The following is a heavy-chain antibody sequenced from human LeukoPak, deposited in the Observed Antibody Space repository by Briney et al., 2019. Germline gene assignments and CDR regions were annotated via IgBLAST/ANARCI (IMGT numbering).Heavy chain of an antibody. J-gene: IGHJ6*03. D-gene: IGHD5-12*01. V-gene: IGHV3-23*01. Sequence: PGGSLRLSCAASGFTFSSYAMSWVRQAPGKGLEWVSAISGSGGSTYYADSVKGRFTISRDNSKNTLYLQMNSLRAEDTAVYYCAKYFSGYASGYYYMDVWGKGTTVTVSS. CDR2: ISGSGGST. CDR3: AKYFSGYASGYYYMDV. CDR1: GFTFSSYA.